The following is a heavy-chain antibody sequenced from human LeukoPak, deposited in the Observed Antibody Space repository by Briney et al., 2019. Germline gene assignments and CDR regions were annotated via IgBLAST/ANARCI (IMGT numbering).Heavy chain of an antibody. J-gene: IGHJ4*02. D-gene: IGHD2-15*01. CDR2: IYYSGST. Sequence: PSETLSLTCTVSGGSISSYFWSWIRQPPGKGLEWIGYIYYSGSTNYNPSLKSRVTISVDTSKNQFSLKLSSVTAADTAVYYCARLRETSGADYWGQGTLVTVSS. CDR3: ARLRETSGADY. V-gene: IGHV4-59*01. CDR1: GGSISSYF.